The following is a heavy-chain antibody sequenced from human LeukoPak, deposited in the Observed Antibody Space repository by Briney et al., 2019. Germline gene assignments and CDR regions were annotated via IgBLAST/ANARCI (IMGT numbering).Heavy chain of an antibody. Sequence: SETLSLTCTVAGGSISSYYWSSIRQPAGKGLEWIGRIYTSGSTYYNPSLKSRVTRSVDTSKNQFSLKLSSVTDADTAVYYCARGQYQLLNAFDIWGQGTMVTVSS. V-gene: IGHV4-4*07. J-gene: IGHJ3*02. CDR3: ARGQYQLLNAFDI. CDR1: GGSISSYY. CDR2: IYTSGST. D-gene: IGHD2-2*01.